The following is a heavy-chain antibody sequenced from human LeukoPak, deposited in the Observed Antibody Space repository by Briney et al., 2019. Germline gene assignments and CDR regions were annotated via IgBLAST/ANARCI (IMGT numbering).Heavy chain of an antibody. CDR2: IYYSGST. V-gene: IGHV4-59*01. CDR3: ARVARRGYIVVPAAIGLYHFDY. D-gene: IGHD2-2*02. Sequence: SETLSLTCTVSGGSISSYYWSWIRQPPGKGLEWIGYIYYSGSTNYNPSLKSRVTISVDTSKNQFSLKLSSVTAADTAVYYCARVARRGYIVVPAAIGLYHFDYWGQGSLVTVSS. CDR1: GGSISSYY. J-gene: IGHJ4*02.